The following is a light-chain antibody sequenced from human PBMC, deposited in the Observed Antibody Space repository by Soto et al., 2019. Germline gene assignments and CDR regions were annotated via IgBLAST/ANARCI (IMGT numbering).Light chain of an antibody. CDR2: DVS. CDR1: SSDVSNQYY. V-gene: IGLV2-14*01. Sequence: QSALTQPASVSGSRGPSITISCTGTSSDVSNQYYVSWYQQHPGKAPKLIIYDVSNRPSGVSNRFSGSKSGNTASLTISGLQAEDEADYYCSSYTTYTTLVVFGGGTKLTVL. J-gene: IGLJ2*01. CDR3: SSYTTYTTLVV.